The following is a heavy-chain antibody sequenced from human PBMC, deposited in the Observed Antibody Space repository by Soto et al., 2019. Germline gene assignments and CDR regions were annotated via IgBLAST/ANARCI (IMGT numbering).Heavy chain of an antibody. Sequence: EVQLVESGGGLVQPGGSLRLSCAASGFTVSTDWMYLVRQAPGKGLEWVSLIKSGGNTYYADSVEGRFTISRDNSKNTVFLQMNSLRAEDTAVYYCVRENYYYGMDVWGQGTTVTVSS. CDR1: GFTVSTDW. V-gene: IGHV3-66*01. J-gene: IGHJ6*02. CDR3: VRENYYYGMDV. CDR2: IKSGGNT.